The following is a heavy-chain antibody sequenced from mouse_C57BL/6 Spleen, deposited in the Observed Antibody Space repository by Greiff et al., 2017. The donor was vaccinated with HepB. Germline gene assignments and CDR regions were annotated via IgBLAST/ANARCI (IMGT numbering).Heavy chain of an antibody. CDR2: ISSGGDYI. J-gene: IGHJ2*01. V-gene: IGHV5-9-1*02. CDR3: TLLRRGYYFDY. CDR1: GFTFSSYA. Sequence: EVQLVESGEGLVKPGGSLKLSCAASGFTFSSYAMSWVRQTPEKRLEWVAYISSGGDYIYYADTVKGRFTISSDNARNTLYLQMSSLKSEDTAMYYCTLLRRGYYFDYWGQGTTLTVSS. D-gene: IGHD1-1*01.